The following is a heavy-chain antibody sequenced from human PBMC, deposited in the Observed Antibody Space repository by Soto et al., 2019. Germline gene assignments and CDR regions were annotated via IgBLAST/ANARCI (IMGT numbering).Heavy chain of an antibody. CDR2: IWYDGTQK. V-gene: IGHV3-33*06. CDR3: AKDDSSGWYDGY. D-gene: IGHD6-19*01. CDR1: GFTFNTYS. Sequence: GGSLRLSCEASGFTFNTYSMHWVRQPPGKGLEWLAAIWYDGTQKYYADSVKGRFIISRDNSKKTLYLEMNSLRAEDTAVYYCAKDDSSGWYDGYWGQGTLVTV. J-gene: IGHJ4*02.